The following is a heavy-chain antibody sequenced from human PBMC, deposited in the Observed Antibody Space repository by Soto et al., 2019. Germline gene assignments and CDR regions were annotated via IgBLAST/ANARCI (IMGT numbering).Heavy chain of an antibody. V-gene: IGHV1-8*01. Sequence: ASVKVSCKTSGFPFANYDINWVRQAPGQGLEWLGWMNPNSGNTGYAQTFRGRVTMTRDNSITTAYMELNSLTSEDTAVYYCARENRDNVFEYWGQGTPVTVSS. J-gene: IGHJ4*02. D-gene: IGHD1-1*01. CDR1: GFPFANYD. CDR2: MNPNSGNT. CDR3: ARENRDNVFEY.